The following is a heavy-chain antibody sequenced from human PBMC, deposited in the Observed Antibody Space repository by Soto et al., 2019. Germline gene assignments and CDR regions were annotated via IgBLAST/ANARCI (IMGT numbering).Heavy chain of an antibody. D-gene: IGHD3-22*01. CDR2: IIPIFGTA. CDR1: GGTFSSYA. J-gene: IGHJ4*02. Sequence: GASVKVSCKASGGTFSSYAISWVRQAPGQGLEWMGGIIPIFGTANYAQKFQGRVTITADESTSTAYMELSSLRSEDTAVYYCARSASGVVDLLYYYLDYWGQGTLVTVSS. CDR3: ARSASGVVDLLYYYLDY. V-gene: IGHV1-69*13.